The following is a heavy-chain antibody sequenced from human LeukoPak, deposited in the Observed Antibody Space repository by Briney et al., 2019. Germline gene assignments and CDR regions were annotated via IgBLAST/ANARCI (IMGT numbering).Heavy chain of an antibody. Sequence: WASVKVSCKASGYTFTSYAMNWVRQAPGQGLEWMGWINTNTGNPTYAQGFTGRFVFSLDTSVSTAYLQINSLKAEDTAVYYCARGLKRAIAARSQDYFGYWGQGTLVTVSS. CDR1: GYTFTSYA. J-gene: IGHJ4*02. D-gene: IGHD6-6*01. CDR3: ARGLKRAIAARSQDYFGY. CDR2: INTNTGNP. V-gene: IGHV7-4-1*02.